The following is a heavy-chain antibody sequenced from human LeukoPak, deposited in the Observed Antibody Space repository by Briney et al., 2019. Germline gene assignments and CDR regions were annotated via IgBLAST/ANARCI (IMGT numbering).Heavy chain of an antibody. J-gene: IGHJ4*02. CDR3: ARLDPSIAARGYYFDY. Sequence: GGSLRLSCAASGFTFSSYAMSWVRQAPGKGLEWVSSISSSSSYIYYADSVKGRFTISRVNAKNSLYLQMNSLRAEDTAVYYCARLDPSIAARGYYFDYWGQGTLVTVSS. V-gene: IGHV3-21*01. CDR2: ISSSSSYI. D-gene: IGHD6-6*01. CDR1: GFTFSSYA.